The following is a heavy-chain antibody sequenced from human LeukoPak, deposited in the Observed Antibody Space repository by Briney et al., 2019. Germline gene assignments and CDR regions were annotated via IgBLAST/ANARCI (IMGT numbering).Heavy chain of an antibody. V-gene: IGHV3-53*01. CDR3: ARDENTDGMDV. CDR1: GFTVSSNY. Sequence: PRGSLRLSCAASGFTVSSNYMSWVRQAPGKGLEWVSAIYSGGSTYYADSVKGRFTISRDNSKNTLYLQMNSLRAEDTAVYYCARDENTDGMDVWGQGTTVTVSS. J-gene: IGHJ6*02. CDR2: IYSGGST. D-gene: IGHD2-8*02.